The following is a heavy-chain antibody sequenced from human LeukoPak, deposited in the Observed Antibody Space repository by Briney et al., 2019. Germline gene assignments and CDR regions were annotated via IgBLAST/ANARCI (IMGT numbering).Heavy chain of an antibody. CDR2: MNPNSGNT. D-gene: IGHD6-19*01. V-gene: IGHV1-8*01. CDR1: GYTFTSYD. J-gene: IGHJ4*02. CDR3: ATAVAGTLLPPFY. Sequence: ASVKVSCKASGYTFTSYDINWVRQATGQGLEWMGWMNPNSGNTGYAQKFQGRVTMTRNTSISTAYTELSSLRSEDTAVYYCATAVAGTLLPPFYWGQGTLVTVSS.